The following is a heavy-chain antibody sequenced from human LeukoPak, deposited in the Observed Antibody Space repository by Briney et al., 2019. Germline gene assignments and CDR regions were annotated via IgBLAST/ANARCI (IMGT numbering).Heavy chain of an antibody. D-gene: IGHD1-26*01. J-gene: IGHJ4*02. CDR3: TISMVGAFALDY. CDR1: GFTVSSNY. Sequence: PGGSLRLSCAASGFTVSSNYMSWVRQAPGKGLEWVSVIYSGGSTYYADSVKGRFTISRDDSKNTAYLQMDSLKTEDTAVYYCTISMVGAFALDYWGQGTLVTVSS. CDR2: IYSGGST. V-gene: IGHV3-66*01.